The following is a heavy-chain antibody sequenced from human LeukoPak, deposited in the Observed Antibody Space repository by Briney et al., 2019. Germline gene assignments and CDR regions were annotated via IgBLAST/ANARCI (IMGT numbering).Heavy chain of an antibody. CDR1: GYTFTTYY. CDR3: AKVAVVTPGY. Sequence: ASVKVSCKASGYTFTTYYMHWVRQAPGQGLECMGIINPSGGSTSYAQKFQGRVTMTRDTSTSTVYMELSSLRSEDTAVYYCAKVAVVTPGYWGQGTLVTVSS. D-gene: IGHD4-23*01. J-gene: IGHJ4*02. V-gene: IGHV1-46*01. CDR2: INPSGGST.